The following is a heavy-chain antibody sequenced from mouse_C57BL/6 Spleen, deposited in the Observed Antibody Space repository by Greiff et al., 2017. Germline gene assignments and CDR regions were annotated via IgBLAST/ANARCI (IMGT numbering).Heavy chain of an antibody. D-gene: IGHD1-1*01. J-gene: IGHJ2*01. CDR2: INPSSGYT. Sequence: QVQLQQSGAELAKPGASVKLSCKASGYTFTSYWMHWVKQRPGQGLEWIGYINPSSGYTKYTPKFKDKATLTADKSSNTAYMQLGSLTYEDSAAYYCARSFTVAYFDYGGKGTTLTVSS. CDR1: GYTFTSYW. CDR3: ARSFTVAYFDY. V-gene: IGHV1-7*01.